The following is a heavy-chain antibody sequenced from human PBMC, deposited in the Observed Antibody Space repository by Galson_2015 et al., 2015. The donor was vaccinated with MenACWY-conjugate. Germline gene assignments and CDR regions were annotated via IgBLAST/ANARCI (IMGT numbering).Heavy chain of an antibody. J-gene: IGHJ5*02. CDR1: GFTFSTYW. CDR2: VNSDGRST. V-gene: IGHV3-74*01. CDR3: ARAYCTGTSCAGSFDP. D-gene: IGHD2-8*02. Sequence: SLRLSCAASGFTFSTYWMHWARQAPGKGLVWVSRVNSDGRSTSYADSVKGRFSISRDNAKNTLCLQMNSLRAEDTAVYYCARAYCTGTSCAGSFDPWGQGTLVTVSS.